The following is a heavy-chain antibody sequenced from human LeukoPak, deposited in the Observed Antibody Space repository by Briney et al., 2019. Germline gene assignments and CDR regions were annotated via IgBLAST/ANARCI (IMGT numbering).Heavy chain of an antibody. J-gene: IGHJ5*02. D-gene: IGHD2-8*01. V-gene: IGHV1-18*01. CDR3: ARDSIVLMVYAMPNWFDP. CDR2: ISAYNGNT. Sequence: ASVKVSCKASGYTFTSYDINWVRQATGQGLEWMGWISAYNGNTNYAQKLQGRVTMTTDTSTSTAYMELRSLRSDDTAVYYCARDSIVLMVYAMPNWFDPWGQGTLVTVSS. CDR1: GYTFTSYD.